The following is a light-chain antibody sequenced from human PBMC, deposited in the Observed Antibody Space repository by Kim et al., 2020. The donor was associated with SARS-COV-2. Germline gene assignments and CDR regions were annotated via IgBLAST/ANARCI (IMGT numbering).Light chain of an antibody. CDR2: AAS. V-gene: IGKV1-9*01. J-gene: IGKJ4*01. CDR3: QQLDSYPLT. CDR1: QDTNNY. Sequence: ASVGDRVTIACRASQDTNNYVVWYQQQPGKAPKLLIYAASTLESGVPSRFSGSGSGTDFTLTISCLQPEDFATYYCQQLDSYPLTLGGGTKVDIK.